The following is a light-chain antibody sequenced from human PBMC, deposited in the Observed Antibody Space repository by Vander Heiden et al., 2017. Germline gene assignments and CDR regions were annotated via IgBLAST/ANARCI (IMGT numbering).Light chain of an antibody. V-gene: IGKV1-5*03. CDR1: RSITTL. CDR3: QQYDSYPWT. Sequence: DIQTTQSPSTLYASVGDRVTITCRASRSITTLLVWYQQKPGKAPHLLISKASNLETGVSSKFSGSGSGTEFTLTISNLQPGDFATYYCQQYDSYPWTFGQGTKVEI. J-gene: IGKJ1*01. CDR2: KAS.